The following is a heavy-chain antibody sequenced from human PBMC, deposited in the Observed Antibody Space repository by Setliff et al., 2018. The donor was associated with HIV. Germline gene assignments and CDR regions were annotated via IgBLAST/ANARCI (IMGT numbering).Heavy chain of an antibody. CDR2: IYNGGAT. CDR3: ARSNLRRYGDPDWYFDL. Sequence: ETLSLTCTVSGGSISSYYWSWVRQAPGKGLEWASVIYNGGATFYADSVKARFTISRDNSRNTLYLQMNSLRAEDTAVYYCARSNLRRYGDPDWYFDLWGRGTLVTVSS. D-gene: IGHD4-17*01. CDR1: GGSISSYY. V-gene: IGHV3-66*02. J-gene: IGHJ2*01.